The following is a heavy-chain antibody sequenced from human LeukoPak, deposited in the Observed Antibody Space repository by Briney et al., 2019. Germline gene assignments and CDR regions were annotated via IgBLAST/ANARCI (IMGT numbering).Heavy chain of an antibody. V-gene: IGHV3-7*01. CDR1: EFTFSVYW. Sequence: PGGSLRLSCQASEFTFSVYWTSWVRQAPGKGLEWVANINQDESETYYVDSVEGRFTISRDNAKNSLYLQMNSLRAEDTAVYFCARAGDRGSVDYWGQGTLVTVSS. J-gene: IGHJ4*02. CDR2: INQDESET. D-gene: IGHD3-10*01. CDR3: ARAGDRGSVDY.